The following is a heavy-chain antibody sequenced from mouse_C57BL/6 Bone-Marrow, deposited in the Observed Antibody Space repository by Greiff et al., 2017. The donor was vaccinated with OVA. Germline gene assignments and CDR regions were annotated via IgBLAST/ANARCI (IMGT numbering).Heavy chain of an antibody. CDR1: GYTFTSYW. V-gene: IGHV1-50*01. CDR3: ARSIWLRRRDFDY. Sequence: KESCKASGYTFTSYWMQWVKQRPGQGLEWIGEIDPSDSYTNYNQKFKGKATLTVDTSSSTAYMQLSSLTSEDSAVYYCARSIWLRRRDFDYWGQGTTLTVSS. CDR2: IDPSDSYT. D-gene: IGHD2-2*01. J-gene: IGHJ2*01.